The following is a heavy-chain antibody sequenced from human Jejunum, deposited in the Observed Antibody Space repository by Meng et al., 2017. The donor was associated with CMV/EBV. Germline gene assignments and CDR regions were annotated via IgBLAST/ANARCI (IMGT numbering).Heavy chain of an antibody. CDR3: TTLYGDSIS. V-gene: IGHV4-34*02. D-gene: IGHD4-17*01. Sequence: QVQLQQWGEGLLRPSETLSLTCAVYGGSVSGHYWTWIRQTPGKGLEWIGEMNPSGVTIYNPSLKGRVTISVDTSKNQFSLKLTSVTAADTALYYCTTLYGDSISWGQGTLVTVSS. CDR1: GGSVSGHY. CDR2: MNPSGVT. J-gene: IGHJ4*02.